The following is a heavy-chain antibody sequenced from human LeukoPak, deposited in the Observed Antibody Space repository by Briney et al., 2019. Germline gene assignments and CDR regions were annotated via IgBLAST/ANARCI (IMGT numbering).Heavy chain of an antibody. D-gene: IGHD6-19*01. CDR1: GGSISSYY. CDR3: ARAVGQYSSGWLSSEYYFDY. CDR2: IYTSGST. J-gene: IGHJ4*02. V-gene: IGHV4-4*07. Sequence: PSETLSLTFTGSGGSISSYYWSWIRQPAGKGLEVIGRIYTSGSTNYNPSLKRRVTISVDTSKNQFSLKLSSVTAADTAVYYCARAVGQYSSGWLSSEYYFDYWGQGTLVTVSS.